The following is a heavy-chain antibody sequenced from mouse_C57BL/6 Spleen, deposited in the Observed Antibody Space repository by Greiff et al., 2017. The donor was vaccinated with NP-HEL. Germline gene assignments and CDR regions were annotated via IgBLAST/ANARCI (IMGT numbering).Heavy chain of an antibody. CDR2: IYPYNGVS. CDR1: GYSFTGYY. V-gene: IGHV1-31*01. Sequence: VQLQQSGPELVKPGASVKISCKASGYSFTGYYMHWVKQSHGNILDWIGYIYPYNGVSSYNQNFKGKATLTVDKSSSTAYMELRSLTSEDSAVYDGRGDYDGASWFAYWGQGTLVTVSA. CDR3: RGDYDGASWFAY. J-gene: IGHJ3*01. D-gene: IGHD2-4*01.